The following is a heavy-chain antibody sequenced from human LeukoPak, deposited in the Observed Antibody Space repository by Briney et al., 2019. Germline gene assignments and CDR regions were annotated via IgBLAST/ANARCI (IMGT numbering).Heavy chain of an antibody. D-gene: IGHD3-22*01. J-gene: IGHJ3*02. CDR3: ATDTFTTSETDAFDI. CDR1: GYTLTELS. Sequence: ASVKVSCKVSGYTLTELSMHWVRQAPGKGLEWLGGFDPEDGETIYAQKFQGRVTMTEDTSTDTAYMELSSLRSEDTAVYYCATDTFTTSETDAFDIWGQGTMVTVSS. CDR2: FDPEDGET. V-gene: IGHV1-24*01.